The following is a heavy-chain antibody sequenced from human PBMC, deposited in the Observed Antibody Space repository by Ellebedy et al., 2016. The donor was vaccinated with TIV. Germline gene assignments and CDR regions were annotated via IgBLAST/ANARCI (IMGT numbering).Heavy chain of an antibody. V-gene: IGHV3-21*01. CDR3: ARGSGIAAAGS. J-gene: IGHJ4*02. CDR1: GFTFSSYA. D-gene: IGHD6-13*01. Sequence: GESLKISXAASGFTFSSYAMHWVRQAPGKGLEWVSSISSSSSYIYYADSVKGRFTISRDNAKNSLYLQMNSLRAEDTAVYYCARGSGIAAAGSWGQGTLVTVSS. CDR2: ISSSSSYI.